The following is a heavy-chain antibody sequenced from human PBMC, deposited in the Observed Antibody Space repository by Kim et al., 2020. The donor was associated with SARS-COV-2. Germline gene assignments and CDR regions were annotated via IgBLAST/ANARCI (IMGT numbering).Heavy chain of an antibody. CDR1: GFTFSNAW. V-gene: IGHV3-15*01. D-gene: IGHD4-17*01. Sequence: GGSLRLSCTASGFTFSNAWMSWVRQAPGKGLEWVGRIKSKTDGGTSDYAAPVKGRFTISRDDSKNTLYLQMNSLKTEDTAVYYCTTGVEDYGDYGNFDYWGQGTLVTVSS. J-gene: IGHJ4*02. CDR2: IKSKTDGGTS. CDR3: TTGVEDYGDYGNFDY.